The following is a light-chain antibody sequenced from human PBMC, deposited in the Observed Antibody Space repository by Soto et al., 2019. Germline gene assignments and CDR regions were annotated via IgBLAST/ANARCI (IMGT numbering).Light chain of an antibody. J-gene: IGLJ1*01. CDR1: SSDVGGYNF. CDR3: SSYTSISTYV. V-gene: IGLV2-14*01. CDR2: DVT. Sequence: QSALTQPASVSGSPGQSITISCTGTSSDVGGYNFVSWYQQHPDKAPKLMIYDVTNRPSGVSNRFSGSKSGNTASLTISGLQAVDEADYYYSSYTSISTYVFGTGTKVTVL.